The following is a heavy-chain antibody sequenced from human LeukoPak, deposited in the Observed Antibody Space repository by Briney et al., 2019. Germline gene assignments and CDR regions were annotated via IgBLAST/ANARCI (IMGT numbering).Heavy chain of an antibody. CDR1: GGSISSSSYY. D-gene: IGHD5-18*01. Sequence: SETLSLTCTVSGGSISSSSYYWGWIRQPPGKGLEWIGSIYYSGSTYYNPSLKSRVTISVDTSKNQFSLKLSSVTAADTAVYYCARGQYSYGYLLFYYWGQGALVTASS. CDR2: IYYSGST. CDR3: ARGQYSYGYLLFYY. J-gene: IGHJ4*02. V-gene: IGHV4-39*07.